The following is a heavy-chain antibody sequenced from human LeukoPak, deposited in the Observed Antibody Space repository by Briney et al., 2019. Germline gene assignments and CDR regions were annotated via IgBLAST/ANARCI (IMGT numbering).Heavy chain of an antibody. J-gene: IGHJ4*02. CDR1: PLSVTNYY. CDR3: ARHASYFYSSPYAD. Sequence: SETLSLTCAVSPLSVTNYYWSWIRQPPGKGLEWIGYIYYTGNTNYNPSLRSRVTLSLDTSKNQFSLRLNSVTATDTAVYYCARHASYFYSSPYADWGQGTLVTVSS. CDR2: IYYTGNT. D-gene: IGHD3-22*01. V-gene: IGHV4-59*08.